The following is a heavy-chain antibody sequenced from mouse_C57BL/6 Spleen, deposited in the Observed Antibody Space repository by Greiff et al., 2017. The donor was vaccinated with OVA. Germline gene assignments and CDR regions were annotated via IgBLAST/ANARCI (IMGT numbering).Heavy chain of an antibody. D-gene: IGHD1-1*01. CDR2: IDPSDSET. Sequence: QVQLQQPGAELVRPGSSVKLSCKASGYTFTSYWMHWVKQRPIQGLEWIGNIDPSDSETHYNQKFKDKATLTVDKSSSTAYMQLSSLTSEDSAVYYCARDFTTVVATDAMDYWGQGTSVTVTS. CDR3: ARDFTTVVATDAMDY. V-gene: IGHV1-52*01. J-gene: IGHJ4*01. CDR1: GYTFTSYW.